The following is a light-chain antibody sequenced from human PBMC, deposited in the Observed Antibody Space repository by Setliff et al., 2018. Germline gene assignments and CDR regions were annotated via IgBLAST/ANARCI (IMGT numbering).Light chain of an antibody. J-gene: IGLJ1*01. V-gene: IGLV2-11*01. CDR1: SSDAGGYNY. CDR2: DVS. Sequence: ALTQPRSVSGSPGQSVTISCTGTSSDAGGYNYVSWYQQHPGKAPKLMIYDVSKRPSGVPDRFSGSKSGNTASLTISGLQAEDEADYYCCSYAGSYSYVFGTGTKVTVL. CDR3: CSYAGSYSYV.